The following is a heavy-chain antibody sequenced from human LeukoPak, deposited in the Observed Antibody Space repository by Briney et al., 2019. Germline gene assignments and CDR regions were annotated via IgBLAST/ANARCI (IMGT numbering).Heavy chain of an antibody. V-gene: IGHV3-23*01. Sequence: GGSLRLSCAASGFTFSNYAMSWVRLAPGKGLDWVSAISGSGGSTYYADSVKGRFTISRDSSKNTLYLQMNSLRAEDTAVYYCAKFWGLTFDDAFDIWGQGTMVTVSS. CDR3: AKFWGLTFDDAFDI. D-gene: IGHD3-16*01. J-gene: IGHJ3*02. CDR2: ISGSGGST. CDR1: GFTFSNYA.